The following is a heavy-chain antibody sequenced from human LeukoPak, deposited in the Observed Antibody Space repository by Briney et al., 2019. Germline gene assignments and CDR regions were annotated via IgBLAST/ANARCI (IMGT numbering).Heavy chain of an antibody. V-gene: IGHV4-38-2*02. D-gene: IGHD3-10*01. CDR2: VYHSGSAH. CDR3: ARDGGRSYSDY. CDR1: GYSISSGYF. Sequence: PSETLSLTCAVSGYSISSGYFWGWIRQPPGKGLEWIGSVYHSGSAHYYNPSLKSRITISLDTSKNQFSLKLSSVTAADTAVYFCARDGGRSYSDYWGQGTLVTVSS. J-gene: IGHJ4*02.